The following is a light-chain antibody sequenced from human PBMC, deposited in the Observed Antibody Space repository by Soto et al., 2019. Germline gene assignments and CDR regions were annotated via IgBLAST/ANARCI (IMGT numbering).Light chain of an antibody. V-gene: IGLV3-21*02. CDR2: DDS. J-gene: IGLJ3*02. Sequence: SYELPQPPSVSVAPGQTARITCGGNNIGSKSVHWYQQKPGQAPVLVVYDDSDRPSGIPERFSGSNSGNTATLTISRVEAGDEADYYCQVWDSSSDPRFGGGTQLTVL. CDR3: QVWDSSSDPR. CDR1: NIGSKS.